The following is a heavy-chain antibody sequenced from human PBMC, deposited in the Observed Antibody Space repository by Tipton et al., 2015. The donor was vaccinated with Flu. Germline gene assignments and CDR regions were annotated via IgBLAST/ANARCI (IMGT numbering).Heavy chain of an antibody. CDR1: GYTFSNDW. V-gene: IGHV5-51*03. CDR2: IYPDDSDT. J-gene: IGHJ4*02. Sequence: QLVQSGAEVKKAGESLKISCKGSGYTFSNDWIGWVRQMPGKGLEWMGVIYPDDSDTVYRPSFQGQVTISADKSISTAYLQWSSLKASDTALYYCARLGTGGDRKADYWGQGTLVTVSS. D-gene: IGHD2-21*02. CDR3: ARLGTGGDRKADY.